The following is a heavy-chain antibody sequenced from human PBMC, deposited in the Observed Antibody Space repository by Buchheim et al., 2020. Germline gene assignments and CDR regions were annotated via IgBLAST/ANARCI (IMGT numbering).Heavy chain of an antibody. CDR2: IWYDGSNT. D-gene: IGHD6-13*01. CDR1: GFTFSSYG. Sequence: QVQLVESGGGVVKPGRSLRLSCAASGFTFSSYGMHWVRQAPGKGLEWVAVIWYDGSNTYYADSVKGRFTISRDNSTNTLYLKMNSLRAENTAVYYCARELGSSWYAGHWFDPWGQGTL. J-gene: IGHJ5*02. V-gene: IGHV3-33*01. CDR3: ARELGSSWYAGHWFDP.